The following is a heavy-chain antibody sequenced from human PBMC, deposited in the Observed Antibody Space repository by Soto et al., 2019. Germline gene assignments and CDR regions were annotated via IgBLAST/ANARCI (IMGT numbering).Heavy chain of an antibody. D-gene: IGHD2-8*02. CDR3: TGEVASGY. J-gene: IGHJ4*02. CDR2: ISRDGGTK. Sequence: WVRQAPGKGLEWVAVISRDGGTKYYADSVKGRFTISRDNSRNTLFLEMNSLRGDDMAVYYCTGEVASGYWGQGTLVTVSS. V-gene: IGHV3-30*03.